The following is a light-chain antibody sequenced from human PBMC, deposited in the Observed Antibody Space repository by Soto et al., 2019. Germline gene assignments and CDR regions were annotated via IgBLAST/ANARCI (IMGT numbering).Light chain of an antibody. Sequence: EIVLTQSPGTLSVSPGERATLSCRASQSVSSKLAWYQQKPGQAPRLLFYGASTGATGIPARFSGSGSETEFTLSISRLQSEDFAVYYCQQYKNWPGTFGQGTKVEIK. CDR3: QQYKNWPGT. V-gene: IGKV3-15*01. CDR2: GAS. J-gene: IGKJ1*01. CDR1: QSVSSK.